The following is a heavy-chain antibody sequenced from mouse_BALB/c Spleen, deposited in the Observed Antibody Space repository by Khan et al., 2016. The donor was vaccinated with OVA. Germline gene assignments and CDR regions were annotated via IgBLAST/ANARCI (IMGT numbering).Heavy chain of an antibody. CDR2: IYHSGSI. J-gene: IGHJ4*01. D-gene: IGHD2-1*01. CDR1: GYSITSGYS. Sequence: QLQESGPDLVKPSQSLSLTCTVTGYSITSGYSWHWIRQFPGNKLEWMGYIYHSGSINYNPSLKSRFSITRDTSKNLFFLQLNSVTTEDTATYYWARDGNYMDYWGQGTSVTVSS. CDR3: ARDGNYMDY. V-gene: IGHV3-1*02.